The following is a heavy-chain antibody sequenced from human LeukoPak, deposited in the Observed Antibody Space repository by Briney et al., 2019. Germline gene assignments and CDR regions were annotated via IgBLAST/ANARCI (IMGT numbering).Heavy chain of an antibody. CDR2: INHSGDT. J-gene: IGHJ4*02. Sequence: SETLSLTCAVYGGSLSGYYWSWIRQSQGEGLEWIGEINHSGDTNYNPSLTSRVTISLDTSKNQFSLKLSSVTAADTAVYYCARAPPNEQLPLDYWGQGTLVTVSS. V-gene: IGHV4-34*01. CDR1: GGSLSGYY. CDR3: ARAPPNEQLPLDY. D-gene: IGHD6-6*01.